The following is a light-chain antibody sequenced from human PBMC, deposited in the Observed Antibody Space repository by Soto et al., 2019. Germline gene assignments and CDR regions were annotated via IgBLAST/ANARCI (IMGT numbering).Light chain of an antibody. CDR2: GTS. Sequence: DIQMTQSPSSLSASIGDRVIITCRTSPSISTYLNWYQQKPGKAPKVLIYGTSNLESGVPSRFSGSGSGTEFTLTISDLQPEEYATYYCQQSYSTPTFGGGTKGDMK. CDR3: QQSYSTPT. V-gene: IGKV1-39*01. CDR1: PSISTY. J-gene: IGKJ4*01.